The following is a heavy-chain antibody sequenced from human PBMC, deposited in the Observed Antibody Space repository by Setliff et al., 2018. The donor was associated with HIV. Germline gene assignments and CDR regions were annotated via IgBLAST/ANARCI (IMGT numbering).Heavy chain of an antibody. J-gene: IGHJ4*02. CDR3: ARDYSPTFYYYGSSGTFDY. D-gene: IGHD3-22*01. Sequence: RASVKVSCKASGGTFSSYAISWVRQAPGQGLEWMGGIIPILGIANYAQKFQGRVTITADESTSTAYMELSSLRSEDTAVYYCARDYSPTFYYYGSSGTFDYWGQGTLVTVSS. CDR1: GGTFSSYA. V-gene: IGHV1-69*10. CDR2: IIPILGIA.